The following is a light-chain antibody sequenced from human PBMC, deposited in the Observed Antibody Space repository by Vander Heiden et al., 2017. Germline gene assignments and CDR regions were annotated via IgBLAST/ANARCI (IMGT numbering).Light chain of an antibody. V-gene: IGKV3-11*01. J-gene: IGKJ4*01. CDR2: EAS. Sequence: TRSPATLSLSPGERATLSCRASQSVSNYLAWYQQKPGQAPRLLIYEASNRATGIAARFSGSGSGTDFALTIRRLEPEDFAVYYCQERSNWPSFGEGTKVEIK. CDR1: QSVSNY. CDR3: QERSNWPS.